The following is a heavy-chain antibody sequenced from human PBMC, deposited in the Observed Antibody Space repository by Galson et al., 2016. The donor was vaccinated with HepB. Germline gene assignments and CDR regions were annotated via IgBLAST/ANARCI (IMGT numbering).Heavy chain of an antibody. CDR1: GSSFTTYW. CDR3: ARWDVNEGMRA. Sequence: QSGAEVTKPGESLRISCKGSGSSFTTYWIGWVRQVPGKGLEWMGVIYPGDSDTKYSPSFQGRVTISADKSISTASLHWSSLKASDTAMYDCARWDVNEGMRAWGQGTLVTVSS. J-gene: IGHJ5*02. D-gene: IGHD1-26*01. V-gene: IGHV5-51*01. CDR2: IYPGDSDT.